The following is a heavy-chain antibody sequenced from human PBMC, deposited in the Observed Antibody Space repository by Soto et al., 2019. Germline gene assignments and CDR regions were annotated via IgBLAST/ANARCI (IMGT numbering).Heavy chain of an antibody. Sequence: EVQLVESGGGLVQPGESLRLSCAASGFTFSSYSMNWVRQAPGEGPEWISYITTRSTTISYADSVKGRFTISRDNAKNSLFLEINSVTDEDTAVYYCARGRIVLDVWGQGTTVTVSS. CDR1: GFTFSSYS. J-gene: IGHJ6*02. D-gene: IGHD2-8*01. V-gene: IGHV3-48*02. CDR2: ITTRSTTI. CDR3: ARGRIVLDV.